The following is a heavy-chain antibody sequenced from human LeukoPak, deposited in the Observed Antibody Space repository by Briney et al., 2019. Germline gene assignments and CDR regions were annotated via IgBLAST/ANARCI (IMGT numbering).Heavy chain of an antibody. CDR2: ISGSGGST. D-gene: IGHD3-16*01. Sequence: PGGSLRLSCAASGFTFSSFGMNWVRQAPGKGLEWVSLISGSGGSTYYADSVKGRFTISRDNSKNTLYLQMNSLRAEDTAVFYCAKDRDDYVWGSYLGAFDIWGQGTMVTVSS. J-gene: IGHJ3*02. V-gene: IGHV3-23*01. CDR1: GFTFSSFG. CDR3: AKDRDDYVWGSYLGAFDI.